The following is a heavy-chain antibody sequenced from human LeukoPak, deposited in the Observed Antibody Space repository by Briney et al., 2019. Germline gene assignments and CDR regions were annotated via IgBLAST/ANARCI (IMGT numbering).Heavy chain of an antibody. D-gene: IGHD4-23*01. J-gene: IGHJ3*02. CDR1: GFTFSRYW. V-gene: IGHV3-74*01. CDR3: ARDKYGGNSNAFDI. Sequence: GGSLRLSCAASGFTFSRYWMHWVRHVPGKGVLWVSRIGTDGSGTTYADYVQGRFTISRDNAKNTLYLQMNSLRAEDTAVYYCARDKYGGNSNAFDIWGQGTLVTVSS. CDR2: IGTDGSGT.